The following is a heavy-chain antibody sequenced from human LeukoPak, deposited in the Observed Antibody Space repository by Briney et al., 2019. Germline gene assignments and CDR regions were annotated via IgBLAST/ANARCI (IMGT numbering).Heavy chain of an antibody. CDR3: ARDQEAGHGMDV. V-gene: IGHV1-8*01. J-gene: IGHJ6*02. CDR2: MNPNSGNT. Sequence: ASVKVSCKASGYTFTSYDINWVRQATGQGLEWMGWMNPNSGNTGYAQKFQGRVTMTRNTSISTAYMELSSLRSEDTAVYYCARDQEAGHGMDVWGQGTTVTVSS. D-gene: IGHD2-2*01. CDR1: GYTFTSYD.